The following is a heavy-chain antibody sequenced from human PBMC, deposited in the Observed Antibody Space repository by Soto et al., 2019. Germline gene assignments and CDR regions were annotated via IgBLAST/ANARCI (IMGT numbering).Heavy chain of an antibody. J-gene: IGHJ4*02. CDR3: TMGWPSFDY. Sequence: TSETLSLTCSVSTGSITSYYWSWIRQPPGKGLEWLGYIYYSGTTNYNPSLRSRVTISVDTSKNQLSLKLISVTAADTAVYYCTMGWPSFDYWGQGTPVTVS. V-gene: IGHV4-59*01. CDR2: IYYSGTT. CDR1: TGSITSYY. D-gene: IGHD6-19*01.